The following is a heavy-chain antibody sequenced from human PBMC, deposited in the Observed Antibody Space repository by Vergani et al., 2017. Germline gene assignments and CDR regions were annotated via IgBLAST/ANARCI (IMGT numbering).Heavy chain of an antibody. CDR3: AKDISSSSCYKYFQH. Sequence: EVQLVESGGGLLQPGRSLRLSCAASGFTFDDYAMHWVRQAPGKGLEWVSGLSWNSGSIGYADSVKGRFTISRENAKNSLYLQMNSLRAEDTALYYCAKDISSSSCYKYFQHWGQGRLVTVSS. D-gene: IGHD6-13*01. J-gene: IGHJ1*01. CDR2: LSWNSGSI. V-gene: IGHV3-9*01. CDR1: GFTFDDYA.